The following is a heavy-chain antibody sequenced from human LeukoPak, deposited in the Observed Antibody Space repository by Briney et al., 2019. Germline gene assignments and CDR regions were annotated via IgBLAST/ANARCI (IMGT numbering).Heavy chain of an antibody. CDR1: GFTVSSNY. V-gene: IGHV3-30*03. CDR2: ISYDGTNK. J-gene: IGHJ6*03. D-gene: IGHD6-13*01. CDR3: ASSIAAAGYYYYYMDV. Sequence: PGGSLRLSCAASGFTVSSNYMSWVRQAPGKGLEWVAVISYDGTNKYYADSVKGRFTISRDNAKNSLYLQMNSLRAEDTAVYYCASSIAAAGYYYYYMDVWGKGTTVTVSS.